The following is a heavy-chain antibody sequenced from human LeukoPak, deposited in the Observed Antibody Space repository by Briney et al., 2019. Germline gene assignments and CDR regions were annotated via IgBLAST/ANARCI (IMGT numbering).Heavy chain of an antibody. CDR2: IYCSGST. J-gene: IGHJ6*02. CDR3: ARSTGDYNYGMDV. Sequence: SETLSLTCTVSGGSISSYYWSWIRQPPGKGLEWIGYIYCSGSTNYNPSLKSRVTISVDTSKNQFSLKLSSETAADTAVYYCARSTGDYNYGMDVWGQGTTVTVSS. V-gene: IGHV4-59*08. D-gene: IGHD7-27*01. CDR1: GGSISSYY.